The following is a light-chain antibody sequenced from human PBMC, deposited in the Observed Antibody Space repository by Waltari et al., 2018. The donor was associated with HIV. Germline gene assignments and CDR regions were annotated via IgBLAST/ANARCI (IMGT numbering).Light chain of an antibody. Sequence: QSVLTQPPSASGAPGQTVSISCYGNTSNVKTQSVYSYQQLPGTAPKLLIYRNYQRPSGVPDRFSSSKSGASASLIISGLRSEDEADYFCGVWDSTLKQWLFGGRTKLTVL. V-gene: IGLV1-47*01. CDR2: RNY. CDR3: GVWDSTLKQWL. J-gene: IGLJ3*02. CDR1: TSNVKTQS.